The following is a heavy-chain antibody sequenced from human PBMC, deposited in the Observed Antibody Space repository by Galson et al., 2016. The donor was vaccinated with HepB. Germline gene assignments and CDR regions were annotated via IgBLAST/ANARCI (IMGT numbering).Heavy chain of an antibody. CDR3: ARDGRLKYYGMDV. CDR1: GDSVSRNNVA. D-gene: IGHD5/OR15-5a*01. V-gene: IGHV6-1*01. Sequence: CAISGDSVSRNNVAWYWIRQSPSRGLEWLGRTYYSSKWYNDYALSLNSRISINADTSKNQIFLQLNSVTPDDTAVYYCARDGRLKYYGMDVWGQGTTVTVSS. CDR2: TYYSSKWYN. J-gene: IGHJ6*02.